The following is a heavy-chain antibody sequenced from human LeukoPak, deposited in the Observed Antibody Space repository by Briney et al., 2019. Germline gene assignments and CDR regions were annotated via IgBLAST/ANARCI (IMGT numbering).Heavy chain of an antibody. V-gene: IGHV3-21*01. J-gene: IGHJ3*01. CDR3: TRDLRIAMIADAFDL. CDR1: GFTFDDYS. Sequence: GGSLRLSCAASGFTFDDYSMNWVRQAPGKGLEWVSFISSSSGYIFYADSMKGRFTISRDNAKNSPYLQMNSLRAEDTAIYYCTRDLRIAMIADAFDLWGQGTMVTVSS. D-gene: IGHD3-22*01. CDR2: ISSSSGYI.